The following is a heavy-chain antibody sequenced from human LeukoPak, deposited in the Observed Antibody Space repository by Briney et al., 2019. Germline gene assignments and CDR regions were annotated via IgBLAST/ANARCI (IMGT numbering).Heavy chain of an antibody. D-gene: IGHD3-10*01. CDR3: AKDRVGYDYMDV. Sequence: GGSLRLSCAASGFTFSSYAMHWVRQAPGKGLEWVAVISYDGSNKYYADSVKGRFTISRDNSKNTLYLQMNSLRAEDTAVYYCAKDRVGYDYMDVWGKGTTVTVSS. CDR2: ISYDGSNK. V-gene: IGHV3-30*04. CDR1: GFTFSSYA. J-gene: IGHJ6*03.